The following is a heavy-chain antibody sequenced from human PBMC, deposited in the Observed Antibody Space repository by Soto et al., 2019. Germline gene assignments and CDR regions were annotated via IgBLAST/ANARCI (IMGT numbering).Heavy chain of an antibody. CDR1: GFTFSSYG. V-gene: IGHV3-33*01. Sequence: QVQLVESGGGVVQPGRSLRLSCAASGFTFSSYGMHWVRQAPGKGLEWVAVIWYDGSNKYYADSVKGRFTISRDNSKNTLYLQMKSLRAEDTAVYYCARYTNYYDSSGYYRSDAFDIWGQGTMVTVSS. CDR3: ARYTNYYDSSGYYRSDAFDI. J-gene: IGHJ3*02. CDR2: IWYDGSNK. D-gene: IGHD3-22*01.